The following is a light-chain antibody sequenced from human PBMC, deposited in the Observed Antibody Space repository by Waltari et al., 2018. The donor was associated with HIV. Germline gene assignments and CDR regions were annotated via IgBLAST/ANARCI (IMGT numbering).Light chain of an antibody. V-gene: IGKV1-33*01. CDR3: QQYDNLPIT. CDR2: DAS. CDR1: QDISNY. Sequence: DIQMTQSPSSLSASVGDRVTITCQASQDISNYLNWDQQKPGKAPKLLIYDASNLETGGPSRFSGSGSGTDFTFTISSLQPEDIATYYCQQYDNLPITFGQGTRLETK. J-gene: IGKJ5*01.